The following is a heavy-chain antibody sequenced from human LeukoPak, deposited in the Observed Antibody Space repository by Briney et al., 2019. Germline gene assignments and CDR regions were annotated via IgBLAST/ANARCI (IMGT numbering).Heavy chain of an antibody. D-gene: IGHD3-10*01. Sequence: ASVKVSCKASGYTFTSYGISWVRQAPGQGLEWMGWISAYNGSTNYAQKLQGRVTMTTDTSTSTAYMELRSLRSDDTAVYYCARVLLWFGESPAYFDYWGRGTLVTVSS. CDR3: ARVLLWFGESPAYFDY. J-gene: IGHJ4*02. CDR2: ISAYNGST. CDR1: GYTFTSYG. V-gene: IGHV1-18*01.